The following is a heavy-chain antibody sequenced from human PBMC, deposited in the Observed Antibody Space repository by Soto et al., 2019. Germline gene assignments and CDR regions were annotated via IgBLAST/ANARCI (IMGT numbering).Heavy chain of an antibody. CDR3: ARGGTPSKQQLVRGWFDP. D-gene: IGHD6-13*01. Sequence: ASVKVSCKASGGTFSSYAISWVRQAPGQGLEWMGGIIPIFGTANYAQKFQGRVTITADESTSTAYMELSSLRSEDTAVYYCARGGTPSKQQLVRGWFDPWGQGTLVTVSS. CDR1: GGTFSSYA. CDR2: IIPIFGTA. V-gene: IGHV1-69*13. J-gene: IGHJ5*02.